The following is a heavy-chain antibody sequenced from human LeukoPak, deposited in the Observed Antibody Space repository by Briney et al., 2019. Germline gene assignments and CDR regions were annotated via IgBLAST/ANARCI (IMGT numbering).Heavy chain of an antibody. CDR1: GFTFSSYG. V-gene: IGHV3-23*01. Sequence: PGGSLRLSCAASGFTFSSYGMSWVRQAPGKGLEWVSAISGSGGSTYYAESVKGRFTISRDNSKNTLYLQMNSLRAEDTAVYYCAKVPLGELSLLPDYWGQGTLVTVSS. CDR2: ISGSGGST. CDR3: AKVPLGELSLLPDY. J-gene: IGHJ4*02. D-gene: IGHD3-16*02.